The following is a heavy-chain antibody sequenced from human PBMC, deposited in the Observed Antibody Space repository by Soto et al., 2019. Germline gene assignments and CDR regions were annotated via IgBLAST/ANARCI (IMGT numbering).Heavy chain of an antibody. Sequence: QVQLVESGGGVVQPGRSLRLSCAASGFTFSSYAMHWVRQAPGKGLEWVAVISYDGSNKYYADSVKGRFTISRDNSKNTLYLQMNSLRAEDTAVYYCARAMYYYDSSGLLYWGQGTLVTVSS. CDR3: ARAMYYYDSSGLLY. CDR2: ISYDGSNK. J-gene: IGHJ4*02. V-gene: IGHV3-30-3*01. D-gene: IGHD3-22*01. CDR1: GFTFSSYA.